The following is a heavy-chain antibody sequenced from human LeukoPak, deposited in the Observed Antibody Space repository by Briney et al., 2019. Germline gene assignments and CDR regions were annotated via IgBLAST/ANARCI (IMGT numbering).Heavy chain of an antibody. V-gene: IGHV4-39*01. Sequence: SETLSLTCTVSGGSISSSSYYWGWIRQPPGKGLEWIRSIYYSGSTYYNSSLKSRVTISVDTSKNQFSLKLSSVTAADTAVYYCARTVLMVYASYAFDIWGQGTMVTVSS. J-gene: IGHJ3*02. CDR3: ARTVLMVYASYAFDI. D-gene: IGHD2-8*01. CDR2: IYYSGST. CDR1: GGSISSSSYY.